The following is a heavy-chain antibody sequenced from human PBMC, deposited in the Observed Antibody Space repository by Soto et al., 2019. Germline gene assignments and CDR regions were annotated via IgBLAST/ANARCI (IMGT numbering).Heavy chain of an antibody. D-gene: IGHD4-4*01. CDR3: ASDTPRNTEYSNESDY. CDR2: IIPILGIA. Sequence: SVKVSCKASGGTFSSYTISWVRQAPGQGLEWMGRIIPILGIANYAQKFQGRVTITADKSTSTAYMELSSLRSEDTAVYYCASDTPRNTEYSNESDYWGQGTLVTVSS. J-gene: IGHJ4*02. V-gene: IGHV1-69*02. CDR1: GGTFSSYT.